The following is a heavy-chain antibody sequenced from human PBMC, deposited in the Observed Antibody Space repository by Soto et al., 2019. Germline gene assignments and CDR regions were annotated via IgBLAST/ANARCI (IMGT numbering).Heavy chain of an antibody. J-gene: IGHJ6*01. CDR3: AADPYYHFWTAPGAYGMDV. V-gene: IGHV1-58*01. D-gene: IGHD3-3*01. CDR1: GFPLTSSA. Sequence: SVKVDCKASGFPLTSSALDWVRHARGQGLEWIGWIVVFSRNTNYAQKFQERVTITRDMSTSTAYMELSSLRSEDTAVYYCAADPYYHFWTAPGAYGMDVCGQRTTLTVSS. CDR2: IVVFSRNT.